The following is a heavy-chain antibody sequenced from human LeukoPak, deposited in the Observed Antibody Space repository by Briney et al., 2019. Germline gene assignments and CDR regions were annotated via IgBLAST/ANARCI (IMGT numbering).Heavy chain of an antibody. CDR3: ARDYYGSGSYQDY. Sequence: ASVKVSCKASGYTFTDYHMHWVRQAPGQGLEWMGWINPNSGGANYAQKFQGRVTMTRDTSISTAYMELSRLRSDDTAVYYCARDYYGSGSYQDYWGQGTLVTVSS. CDR1: GYTFTDYH. J-gene: IGHJ4*02. CDR2: INPNSGGA. V-gene: IGHV1-2*02. D-gene: IGHD3-10*01.